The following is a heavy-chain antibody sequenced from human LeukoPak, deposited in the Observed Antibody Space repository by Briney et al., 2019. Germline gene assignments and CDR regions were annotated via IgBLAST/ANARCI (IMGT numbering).Heavy chain of an antibody. CDR1: GFTFSSYW. V-gene: IGHV3-7*03. Sequence: GGSLRLSCAASGFTFSSYWMSWVRQAPGKGLEWVANIKQDGSEKYYVDSVKGRFTISRDNAKNSLYLQMNSLRAEDTALYYCAKGTSGSSWYFLDWYFDLWGRGTLVTVSS. D-gene: IGHD6-13*01. CDR2: IKQDGSEK. CDR3: AKGTSGSSWYFLDWYFDL. J-gene: IGHJ2*01.